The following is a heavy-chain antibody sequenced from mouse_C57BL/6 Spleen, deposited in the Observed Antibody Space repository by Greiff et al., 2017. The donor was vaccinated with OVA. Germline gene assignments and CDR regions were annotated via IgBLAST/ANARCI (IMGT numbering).Heavy chain of an antibody. Sequence: EVQVVESGEGLVKPGGSLKLSCAASGFTFSSYAMSWVRQTPEKRLEWVAYISSGGDYIYYADTVKGRFTISRDNARNTLYLQMSSLKSEDTAMYYCTREDYDYDGWYFDVWGTGTTVTVSS. D-gene: IGHD2-4*01. V-gene: IGHV5-9-1*02. CDR2: ISSGGDYI. CDR3: TREDYDYDGWYFDV. CDR1: GFTFSSYA. J-gene: IGHJ1*03.